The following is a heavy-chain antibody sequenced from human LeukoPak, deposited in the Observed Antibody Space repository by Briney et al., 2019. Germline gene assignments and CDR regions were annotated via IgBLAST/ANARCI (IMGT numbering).Heavy chain of an antibody. V-gene: IGHV3-30*04. Sequence: GGSLSLSCAASGFSFNTYVMHWVRQAPGKGLEWVAGISQDVSNKYYADSVKGRFTISRDNSENTVYLQLNSLRLEDTAVYFCAREADAFDIWGQGTMVTVSS. J-gene: IGHJ3*02. CDR3: AREADAFDI. CDR2: ISQDVSNK. CDR1: GFSFNTYV.